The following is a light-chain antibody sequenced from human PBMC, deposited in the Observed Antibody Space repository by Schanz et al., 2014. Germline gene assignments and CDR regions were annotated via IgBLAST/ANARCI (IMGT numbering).Light chain of an antibody. J-gene: IGKJ1*01. CDR3: QQYGSSKKTWT. V-gene: IGKV3-20*01. Sequence: EILMTQSPATLSLSPGERATLSCRASQSVGSSLAWYQQKPGQAPRLLIYDASNRATGIPDRFSGSGSGTDFTLTISRLEPEDFAVYYCQQYGSSKKTWTFGQGTKVEIK. CDR1: QSVGSS. CDR2: DAS.